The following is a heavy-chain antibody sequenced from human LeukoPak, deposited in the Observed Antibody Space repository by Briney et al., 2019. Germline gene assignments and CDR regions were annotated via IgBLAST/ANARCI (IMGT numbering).Heavy chain of an antibody. CDR2: MSDSGGRT. V-gene: IGHV3-23*01. D-gene: IGHD3-22*01. CDR1: GITLSNYG. Sequence: GGSLRLSCAVSGITLSNYGMSCVRQAPGKGLEWVAGMSDSGGRTNYADSVKGRFTISRDNPKNTLYLQMNSLRAEDTAVYFCAKRGVVIRVILVGFHKEAYYFDSWGQGALVTVSS. J-gene: IGHJ4*02. CDR3: AKRGVVIRVILVGFHKEAYYFDS.